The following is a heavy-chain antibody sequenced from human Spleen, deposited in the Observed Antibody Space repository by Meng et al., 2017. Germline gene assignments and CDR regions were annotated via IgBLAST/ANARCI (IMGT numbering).Heavy chain of an antibody. D-gene: IGHD6-19*01. V-gene: IGHV4-39*01. CDR2: IGHSGFT. CDR3: VRSSGWVKTGFDP. Sequence: QVQLQQWGAGLVKPSETLSLTCGVYGGSISTSGYYWGWIRQPPGKGLEWIGSIGHSGFTYYTPSLKSRVTVSIDTSRNQFSLWLTSVTAADTAVYYCVRSSGWVKTGFDPWGQGTLVTVSS. CDR1: GGSISTSGYY. J-gene: IGHJ5*02.